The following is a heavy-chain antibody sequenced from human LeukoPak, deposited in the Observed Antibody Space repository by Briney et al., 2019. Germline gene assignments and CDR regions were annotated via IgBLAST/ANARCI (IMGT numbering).Heavy chain of an antibody. V-gene: IGHV3-74*01. CDR3: ARGPNSNWSGLDF. J-gene: IGHJ4*02. CDR2: ISPTGSTT. Sequence: GGSLRLSCTASGFSFSGHWMHWARQLPGKGLVWVSRISPTGSTTSYADSVKGRFTVSRDNAENTLYLQVNNLRAEDTAVYYCARGPNSNWSGLDFWGQGTLLTVSS. CDR1: GFSFSGHW. D-gene: IGHD6-6*01.